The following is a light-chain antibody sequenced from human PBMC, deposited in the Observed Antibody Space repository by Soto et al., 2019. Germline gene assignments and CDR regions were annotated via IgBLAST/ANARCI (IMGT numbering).Light chain of an antibody. CDR2: LGS. Sequence: DIVMTQSPLSLPVTPGEPASISCRSSQSLLHSNGYNYLDWYLQKPGQSPQLLIYLGSNRASGVPDRFSGSGSGTDFTLKISRVEAEDVGVYYCMQALQTPYTFGQGIKVDIK. CDR1: QSLLHSNGYNY. V-gene: IGKV2-28*01. CDR3: MQALQTPYT. J-gene: IGKJ2*01.